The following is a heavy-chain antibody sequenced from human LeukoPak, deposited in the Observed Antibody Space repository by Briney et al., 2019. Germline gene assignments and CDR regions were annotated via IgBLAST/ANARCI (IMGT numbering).Heavy chain of an antibody. V-gene: IGHV3-20*04. J-gene: IGHJ6*03. CDR2: TNWDGGRT. CDR3: ARVIAAAGVFYYYYYMDV. D-gene: IGHD6-13*01. CDR1: GFTFDDYA. Sequence: PGGSLRLSCAASGFTFDDYAMSWVRQTPGKGLEWVSGTNWDGGRTGYADSVKGRFTISRDNAKNSLYLQMNSLRAEDTAVYYCARVIAAAGVFYYYYYMDVWGKGTTVTISS.